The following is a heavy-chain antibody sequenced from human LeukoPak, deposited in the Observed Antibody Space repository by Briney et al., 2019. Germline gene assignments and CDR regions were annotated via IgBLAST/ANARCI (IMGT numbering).Heavy chain of an antibody. V-gene: IGHV3-9*01. CDR1: GFTFDDYA. Sequence: PGGSLRLSCAASGFTFDDYAMHWLRQAPGKGLEWVSGISWNSGSIGYADSVKGRFTISRDNAKNSLYLQMNSLRAEDTALYYCAKDIGSGSRYYYYMDVWGKGTTVTVSS. CDR3: AKDIGSGSRYYYYMDV. CDR2: ISWNSGSI. J-gene: IGHJ6*03. D-gene: IGHD3-10*01.